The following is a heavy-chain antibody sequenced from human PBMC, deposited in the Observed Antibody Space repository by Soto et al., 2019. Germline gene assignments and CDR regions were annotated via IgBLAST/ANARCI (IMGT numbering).Heavy chain of an antibody. V-gene: IGHV4-34*01. CDR1: GGSFSGYY. CDR2: INHSGST. CDR3: ARARLVGLTTWDYFDY. J-gene: IGHJ4*02. D-gene: IGHD1-1*01. Sequence: PSGPLSLTCAVYGGSFSGYYWSWIRQPPGKGLEWIGEINHSGSTNYNPSLKSRVTISVDTSKNQFSLKLSSVTAADTAVYYCARARLVGLTTWDYFDYWGQGTLVTVSS.